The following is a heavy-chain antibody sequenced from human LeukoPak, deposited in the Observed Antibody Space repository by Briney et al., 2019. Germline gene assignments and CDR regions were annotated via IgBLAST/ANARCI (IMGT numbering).Heavy chain of an antibody. V-gene: IGHV3-33*01. CDR1: GFNFRTYG. CDR2: IWVDGSIT. D-gene: IGHD2-2*01. J-gene: IGHJ4*02. CDR3: ASGYCSSNTCSGGFDY. Sequence: GGSLRLSCAASGFNFRTYGMQWVRQSPGKGLEWVAVIWVDGSITYYADSVKGRFTISRDNSKNTLFLQMNSLRAEDTAAYYCASGYCSSNTCSGGFDYWGQGTLVTVSS.